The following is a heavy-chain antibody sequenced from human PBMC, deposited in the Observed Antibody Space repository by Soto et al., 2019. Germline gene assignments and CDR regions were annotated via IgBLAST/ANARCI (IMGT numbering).Heavy chain of an antibody. J-gene: IGHJ6*02. CDR3: AISCHGACYDPMDF. V-gene: IGHV3-30-3*01. Sequence: PGGSLRLSCAASGFTFSSYTMHWVRQAPGKGLEWVAVISRDGSNKYYADSVKGRFTISRDNSKNTLYLQMNSLRPEDTAVYYCAISCHGACYDPMDFWGQGTTVTVSS. D-gene: IGHD2-8*01. CDR2: ISRDGSNK. CDR1: GFTFSSYT.